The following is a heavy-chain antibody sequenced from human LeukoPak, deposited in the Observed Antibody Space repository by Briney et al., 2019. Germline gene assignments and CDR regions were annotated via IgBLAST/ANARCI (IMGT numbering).Heavy chain of an antibody. D-gene: IGHD2-21*01. V-gene: IGHV3-23*01. CDR1: GFTFSSYG. J-gene: IGHJ4*02. CDR2: ISGSGGST. CDR3: AKAPVTSCRGAYCYPFDY. Sequence: GGSLRLSCAASGFTFSSYGMSWVRQAPGKGLEWVSAISGSGGSTYYADSVKGQFTISRDSSKNTLYLQMNSLRAEDAAVYYCAKAPVTSCRGAYCYPFDYWGQGTLVTVSS.